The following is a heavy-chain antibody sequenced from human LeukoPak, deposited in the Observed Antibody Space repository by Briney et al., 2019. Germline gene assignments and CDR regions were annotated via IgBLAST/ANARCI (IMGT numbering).Heavy chain of an antibody. D-gene: IGHD6-19*01. Sequence: GGSLRLSCAASGVSVSSNYMTWVRQAPGKGLEWVAGMYDSGGTTSYAWYAGSVKGRFTISRDKFKNTLYLQMNSLRAEDTAVYYCAKNREQWLVRPANFDYWGQGILVSVSS. J-gene: IGHJ4*02. CDR1: GVSVSSNY. V-gene: IGHV3-53*01. CDR3: AKNREQWLVRPANFDY. CDR2: MYDSGGTTSYA.